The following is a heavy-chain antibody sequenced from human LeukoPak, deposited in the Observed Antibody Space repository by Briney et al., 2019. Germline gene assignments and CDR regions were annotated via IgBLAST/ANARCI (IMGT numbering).Heavy chain of an antibody. J-gene: IGHJ4*02. CDR3: ARVKGLGANGRIFDY. V-gene: IGHV1-69*01. Sequence: SVKVSCKASGGTFSSYAISWVRQAPGQGLEWMGGIIPIFGTANYAQKFQGRVTITADESTSTAYMELSSLRSENTAVYYCARVKGLGANGRIFDYWGQGTLVTVSS. CDR1: GGTFSSYA. CDR2: IIPIFGTA. D-gene: IGHD2-8*01.